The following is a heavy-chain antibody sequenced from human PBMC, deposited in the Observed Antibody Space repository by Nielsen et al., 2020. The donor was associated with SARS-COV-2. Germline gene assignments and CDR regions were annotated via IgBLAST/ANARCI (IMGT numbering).Heavy chain of an antibody. CDR3: AKDLPGEDIVATEWSYYYYGMDV. Sequence: PGGSLRLSCAASGFPFSSYGMHWVRQAPGKGLEWVAVISYDGSNKYYADSVKGRFTISRDNSKNTLYLQMNSLRAEDTAVYYCAKDLPGEDIVATEWSYYYYGMDVWGQGTTVTVSS. CDR2: ISYDGSNK. V-gene: IGHV3-30*18. D-gene: IGHD2-15*01. CDR1: GFPFSSYG. J-gene: IGHJ6*02.